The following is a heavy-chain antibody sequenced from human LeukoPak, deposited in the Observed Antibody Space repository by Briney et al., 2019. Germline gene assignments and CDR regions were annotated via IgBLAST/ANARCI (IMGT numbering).Heavy chain of an antibody. V-gene: IGHV1-69*01. Sequence: ASVKVSCKASGGTFSSYAISWVRQAPGQGLEWMGGIIPISGTANYAQKFQGRVTITADESTSTAYMELSSLRSEDTAVYYCARDLGGYYQFDNWFDPWGQGTLVTVSS. CDR3: ARDLGGYYQFDNWFDP. CDR2: IIPISGTA. CDR1: GGTFSSYA. J-gene: IGHJ5*02. D-gene: IGHD3-22*01.